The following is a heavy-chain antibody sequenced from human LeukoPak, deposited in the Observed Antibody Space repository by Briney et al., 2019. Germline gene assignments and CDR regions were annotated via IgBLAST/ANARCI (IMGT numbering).Heavy chain of an antibody. CDR1: GYTFTGYY. J-gene: IGHJ1*01. CDR2: INPNSGGT. V-gene: IGHV1-2*06. Sequence: ASVEVSCKASGYTFTGYYMHWVRQAPGQGLEWMGRINPNSGGTNYAQKFQGRVTMTRDTSISTAYMELSRLRSDDTAVYYCARPREYYYDSSGYYSRAEYFQHWGQGTLVTVSS. CDR3: ARPREYYYDSSGYYSRAEYFQH. D-gene: IGHD3-22*01.